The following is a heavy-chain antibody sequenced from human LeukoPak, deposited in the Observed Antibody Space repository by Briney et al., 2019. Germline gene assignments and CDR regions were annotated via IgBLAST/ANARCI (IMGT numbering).Heavy chain of an antibody. CDR2: IYYSGST. CDR3: ARGAKYSSGGDYYYGMDV. J-gene: IGHJ6*02. Sequence: SETPSLTCTVSGGSISSYYWSWIRQPPGKGLEWIGYIYYSGSTNYNPSLKSRVTISVDTSKNQFSLKLSSVTAADTAVYYCARGAKYSSGGDYYYGMDVWGQGTTVTVSS. D-gene: IGHD6-19*01. CDR1: GGSISSYY. V-gene: IGHV4-59*01.